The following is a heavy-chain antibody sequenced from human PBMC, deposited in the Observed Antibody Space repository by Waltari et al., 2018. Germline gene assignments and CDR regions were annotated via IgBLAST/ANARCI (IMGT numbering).Heavy chain of an antibody. CDR1: GGTFSSYT. V-gene: IGHV1-69*02. CDR2: IIPILGIA. J-gene: IGHJ4*02. Sequence: QVQLVQSGAEVKKPGSSVKVSCKASGGTFSSYTISWVRQAPGQGLEWMGRIIPILGIANYAQKFQGRVTITADKSTSTAYMELSSLRSEDTAMYYCARMGPLVSAGYFDYWGQGTLVTVSS. CDR3: ARMGPLVSAGYFDY. D-gene: IGHD6-13*01.